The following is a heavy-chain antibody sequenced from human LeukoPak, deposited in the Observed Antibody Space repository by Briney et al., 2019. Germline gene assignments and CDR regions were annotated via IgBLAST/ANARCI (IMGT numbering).Heavy chain of an antibody. CDR3: VRAYHPGGWFDP. D-gene: IGHD2-21*01. Sequence: GGSLRLSCAASGFTFSRSWMTWVRQAPGKGLEWVASINEDGSEIHYVDSVKGRFTISRDNAKDSLYLQMNSLTAEDTAMYYCVRAYHPGGWFDPWGQGTLVTVSS. V-gene: IGHV3-7*04. CDR1: GFTFSRSW. J-gene: IGHJ5*02. CDR2: INEDGSEI.